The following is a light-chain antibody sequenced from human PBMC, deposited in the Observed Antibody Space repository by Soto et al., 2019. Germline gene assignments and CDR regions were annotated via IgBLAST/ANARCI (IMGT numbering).Light chain of an antibody. J-gene: IGLJ1*01. V-gene: IGLV2-8*01. CDR2: EVT. Sequence: QSALTQPPSASGSPGQSVTISCTGTSSDVGANNYVSWYQQHPGKAPKLMIYEVTKRPSGVPDRFSGSKSGNTASLTVSGPQDEAEADYYCSSYAGANRVFGTGTKLTVL. CDR3: SSYAGANRV. CDR1: SSDVGANNY.